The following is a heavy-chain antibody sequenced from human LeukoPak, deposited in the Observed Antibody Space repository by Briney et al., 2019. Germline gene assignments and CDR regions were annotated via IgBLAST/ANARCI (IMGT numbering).Heavy chain of an antibody. V-gene: IGHV5-51*01. CDR3: ARHITLDAFDI. J-gene: IGHJ3*02. Sequence: HGESLKISCKGSGYSFTSYCIGWVRQMPGKGLEWMGIIYPGDSDTRYSPSFQGQVTISADTSISTAYLQWSSLKASDTAMYYCARHITLDAFDIWGQGTMVTVSS. D-gene: IGHD3-3*01. CDR2: IYPGDSDT. CDR1: GYSFTSYC.